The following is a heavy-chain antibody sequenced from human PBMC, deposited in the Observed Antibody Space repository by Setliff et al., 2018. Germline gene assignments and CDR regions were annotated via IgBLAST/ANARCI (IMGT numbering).Heavy chain of an antibody. CDR3: ARDLIRGAPHWFDP. Sequence: GGSLRLSCAASGFTFYNYWMHWVRQAPGKGLVWVAFIRRSSGSDTYYADSVKGRFTIARDNAKSSLYLQMNSLRAEDTAVYNCARDLIRGAPHWFDPWGQGTLVTVSS. CDR2: IRRSSGSDT. V-gene: IGHV3-48*03. CDR1: GFTFYNYW. J-gene: IGHJ5*02. D-gene: IGHD3-10*01.